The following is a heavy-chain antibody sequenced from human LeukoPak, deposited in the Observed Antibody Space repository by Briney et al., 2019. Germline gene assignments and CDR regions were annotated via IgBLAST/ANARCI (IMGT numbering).Heavy chain of an antibody. Sequence: GGSLRLSCAASGFTFSSYAMHWVRQAPGKGLEWVAVISYDGSNKYYADSVKGRFTISRDNSKNTLYPQMNSLRAEDTAVYYCARDLDTAMDPGVDYWGQGTLVTVSS. CDR3: ARDLDTAMDPGVDY. CDR2: ISYDGSNK. V-gene: IGHV3-30*04. CDR1: GFTFSSYA. D-gene: IGHD5-18*01. J-gene: IGHJ4*02.